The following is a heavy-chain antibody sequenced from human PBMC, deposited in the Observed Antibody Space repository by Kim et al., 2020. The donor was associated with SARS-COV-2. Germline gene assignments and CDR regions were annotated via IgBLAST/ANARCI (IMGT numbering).Heavy chain of an antibody. V-gene: IGHV3-23*01. CDR3: AKVDADY. J-gene: IGHJ4*02. CDR2: RGGST. Sequence: RGGSTYYADSVKGRFTISRDKAKNTLYLQMNSRRAEDTAVYYGAKVDADYWGQGTLVTVSS.